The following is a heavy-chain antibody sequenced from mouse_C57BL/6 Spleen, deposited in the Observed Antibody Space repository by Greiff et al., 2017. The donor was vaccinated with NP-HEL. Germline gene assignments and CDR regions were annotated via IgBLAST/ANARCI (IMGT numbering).Heavy chain of an antibody. D-gene: IGHD2-3*01. J-gene: IGHJ4*01. CDR1: GYTFTDYY. V-gene: IGHV1-26*01. Sequence: EVQLQQSGPELVKPGASVKISCKASGYTFTDYYMNWVKQSHGKSLEWIGDLNPNNGGTSYNQKFKGKATLTVVKSSSTAYMELRSLTSEDSAVYDCARSRVYDGYPFYAMDYWGQGTSVTVSS. CDR2: LNPNNGGT. CDR3: ARSRVYDGYPFYAMDY.